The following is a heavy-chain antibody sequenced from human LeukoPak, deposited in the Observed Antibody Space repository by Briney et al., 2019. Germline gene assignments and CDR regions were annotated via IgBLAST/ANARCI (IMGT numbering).Heavy chain of an antibody. CDR1: GASIRSGAYY. J-gene: IGHJ5*02. CDR3: AREVADYDSSGYYSSGDWFDP. Sequence: SQTLPLTCTVSGASIRSGAYYWSWIRQHPGKGLEWIGYIYYSGTTYYNPSLKSRVTISVDTSKNHFSLKLSSVTAADTAVYYCAREVADYDSSGYYSSGDWFDPWGQGTLVTVSS. V-gene: IGHV4-31*03. D-gene: IGHD3-22*01. CDR2: IYYSGTT.